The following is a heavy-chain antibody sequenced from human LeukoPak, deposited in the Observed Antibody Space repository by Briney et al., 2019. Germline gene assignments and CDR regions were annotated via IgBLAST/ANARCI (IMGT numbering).Heavy chain of an antibody. J-gene: IGHJ3*02. Sequence: GGSLRLSCAASGFTLSSYWMSWVRQAPGKGLEWLANIKQDGSEKYYVDSVKGRFTISRDNADNSMYLQMNSLRAEDTAVYYCARGGIAVAGTDKDAFDIWGQGTMVTVSS. V-gene: IGHV3-7*01. D-gene: IGHD6-19*01. CDR2: IKQDGSEK. CDR3: ARGGIAVAGTDKDAFDI. CDR1: GFTLSSYW.